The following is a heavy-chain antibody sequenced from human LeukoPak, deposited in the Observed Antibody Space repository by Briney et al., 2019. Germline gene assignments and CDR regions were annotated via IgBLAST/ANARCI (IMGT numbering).Heavy chain of an antibody. D-gene: IGHD1-26*01. J-gene: IGHJ4*02. Sequence: PSETLSLTCTVSGGSISSYYWSWIRQPPGKGLGWIGYVYYSGSTNYNPSLKSRVTISVDTSKNQFSLKLTSVTAADTAVYYCARGDSGSFSQFDCWGQGTLVTVSS. CDR2: VYYSGST. CDR1: GGSISSYY. V-gene: IGHV4-59*01. CDR3: ARGDSGSFSQFDC.